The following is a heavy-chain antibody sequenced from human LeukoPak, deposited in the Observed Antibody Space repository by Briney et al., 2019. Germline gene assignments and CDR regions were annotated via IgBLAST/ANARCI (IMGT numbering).Heavy chain of an antibody. J-gene: IGHJ2*01. Sequence: AASVKVSCKASGYTFTSYGISWVRQAPGQGLEWMGWISAYNGNTNYAQKLQGRVTMTTDTSTSTAYMELRSLRSDDTAVYYCARDLDPFDSSAYGARYFDLWGRGTLVTVSS. CDR2: ISAYNGNT. V-gene: IGHV1-18*01. CDR3: ARDLDPFDSSAYGARYFDL. CDR1: GYTFTSYG. D-gene: IGHD3-22*01.